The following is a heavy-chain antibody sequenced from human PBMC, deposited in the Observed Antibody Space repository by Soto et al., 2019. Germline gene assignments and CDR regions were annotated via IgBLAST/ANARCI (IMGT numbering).Heavy chain of an antibody. J-gene: IGHJ6*02. CDR2: FDPEDGET. Sequence: QVQLVQSGAEVKKPGASVKVSCKVSGYTLTELSMHWVRQAPGKGLEWMGGFDPEDGETIYAQKFQGRVTMTEDTSTDTAYMELSSLRSEDTAVYYCATDLRRTSDYYYYYGMDVWGQGTTVTVSS. V-gene: IGHV1-24*01. CDR3: ATDLRRTSDYYYYYGMDV. CDR1: GYTLTELS.